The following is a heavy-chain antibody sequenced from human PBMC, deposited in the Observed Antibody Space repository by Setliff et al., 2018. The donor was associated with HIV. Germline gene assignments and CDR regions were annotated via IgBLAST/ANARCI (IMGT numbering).Heavy chain of an antibody. CDR1: GYTFPNYG. CDR3: ARSIVPVASGYYYFEY. V-gene: IGHV1-2*04. J-gene: IGHJ4*02. D-gene: IGHD3-3*01. Sequence: ASVKVSCQASGYTFPNYGITWVRQAPGQGLEWMGWISPKSDGTNYAQKFQGWITMTRDTSISTAYMELSRLRSDDTAVYYCARSIVPVASGYYYFEYWGQGTLVTVSS. CDR2: ISPKSDGT.